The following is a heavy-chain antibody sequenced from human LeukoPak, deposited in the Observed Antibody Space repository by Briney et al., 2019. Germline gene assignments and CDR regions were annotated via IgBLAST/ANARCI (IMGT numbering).Heavy chain of an antibody. CDR1: GFTFSGSA. Sequence: GGSLKLSCAASGFTFSGSAIHWVRQSSGKGLEWVGQIDKRDKGYATATAYAASVKGRFTISRDDSINTAYLQMKSLKTEDTALYYCTRDSGTYNWFDPWGQGTLVTVSS. D-gene: IGHD1-26*01. CDR2: IDKRDKGYATAT. CDR3: TRDSGTYNWFDP. J-gene: IGHJ5*02. V-gene: IGHV3-73*01.